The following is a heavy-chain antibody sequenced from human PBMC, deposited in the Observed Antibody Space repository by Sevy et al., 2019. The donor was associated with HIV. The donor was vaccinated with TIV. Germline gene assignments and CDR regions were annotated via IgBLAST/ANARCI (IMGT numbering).Heavy chain of an antibody. CDR3: ASLSYYDSSGYFPGLSSFDI. D-gene: IGHD3-22*01. J-gene: IGHJ3*02. Sequence: GGSLRLSCAASGFTVSSNYMSWVRQAPGKGLEWVSVIYSGGSTYYADSVKGRFTISRDNSKNTLYLKMNSLRAEDTAVYYCASLSYYDSSGYFPGLSSFDIWGQGTMVTVSS. CDR1: GFTVSSNY. V-gene: IGHV3-53*01. CDR2: IYSGGST.